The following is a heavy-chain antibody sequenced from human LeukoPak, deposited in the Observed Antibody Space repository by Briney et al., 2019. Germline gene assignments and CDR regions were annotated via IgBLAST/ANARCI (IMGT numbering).Heavy chain of an antibody. Sequence: GGSLRLSCAASGFTFSDHYVDRVRQAPGKGLEWVSVIYSGGSTYYADSVKSRFTISRDNSKNSLYLQMNSLRAEDTAVYYCARHEGITMIMNWGQGTLVTVSS. J-gene: IGHJ4*02. CDR1: GFTFSDHY. CDR3: ARHEGITMIMN. D-gene: IGHD3-22*01. CDR2: IYSGGST. V-gene: IGHV3-66*04.